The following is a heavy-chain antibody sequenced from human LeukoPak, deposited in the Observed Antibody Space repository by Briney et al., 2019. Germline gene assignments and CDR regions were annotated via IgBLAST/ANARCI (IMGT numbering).Heavy chain of an antibody. D-gene: IGHD6-19*01. J-gene: IGHJ4*02. Sequence: GGSLRLSCVPSGFTFSSYSMNWVRQAPGKGLEWVSSISTSSSYIYYADSVKGRFTISRDNAKNSLYLQMNSLRAEDTAVYYCARDWDSSGPYYFDYWGQGTLVTVSS. V-gene: IGHV3-21*01. CDR2: ISTSSSYI. CDR3: ARDWDSSGPYYFDY. CDR1: GFTFSSYS.